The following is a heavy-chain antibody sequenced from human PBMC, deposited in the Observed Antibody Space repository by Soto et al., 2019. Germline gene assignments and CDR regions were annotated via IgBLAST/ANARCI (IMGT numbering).Heavy chain of an antibody. CDR3: AQFRGNGIIIRDY. CDR2: IYWDDEK. Sequence: QITLKESGPTLLKSTQTLTLTCTFSGFSLSTRGVGVAWIRQPPGKALEWLTLIYWDDEKHYSPSLKSRITITKDTSKNQVVLTMTNMEPVDTPTYYCAQFRGNGIIIRDYWGQGTLVTVSS. CDR1: GFSLSTRGVG. D-gene: IGHD3-16*01. V-gene: IGHV2-5*02. J-gene: IGHJ4*02.